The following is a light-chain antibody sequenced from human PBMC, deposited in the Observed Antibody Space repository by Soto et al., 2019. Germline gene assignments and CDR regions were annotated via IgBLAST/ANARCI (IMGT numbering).Light chain of an antibody. J-gene: IGKJ4*01. CDR2: KAS. CDR3: QQSFSPPLT. Sequence: IQMTRSPSPLSASVLDIITIPWRASLGIRNDLGWYQQKPGKAPKLLIYKASTLKSGVPSRLSGSGSGTDFTLTISSLQPEDFATYYCQQSFSPPLTFGGGTKVDIK. CDR1: LGIRND. V-gene: IGKV1-6*02.